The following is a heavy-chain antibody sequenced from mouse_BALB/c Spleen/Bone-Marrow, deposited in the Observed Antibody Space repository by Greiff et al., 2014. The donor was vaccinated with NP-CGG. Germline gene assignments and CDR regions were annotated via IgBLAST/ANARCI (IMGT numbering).Heavy chain of an antibody. Sequence: VQRVESGAELARPGASVKMSCKASGYTFTSFTIHWVKQRPGQGLEWIGYINPSSGYTNYNQNFKDKATLTADKSASTAYMQLTSLTSEDSAVYYCARRDYGPFYALDYWGQGTSVTVSS. D-gene: IGHD1-2*01. CDR3: ARRDYGPFYALDY. V-gene: IGHV1-4*01. CDR2: INPSSGYT. J-gene: IGHJ4*01. CDR1: GYTFTSFT.